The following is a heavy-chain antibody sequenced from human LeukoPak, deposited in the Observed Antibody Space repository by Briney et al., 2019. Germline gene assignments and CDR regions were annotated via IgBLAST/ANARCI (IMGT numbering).Heavy chain of an antibody. CDR1: GGSFSGYY. V-gene: IGHV4-34*01. CDR3: ARGRSVEATVVAPFDY. CDR2: INHSGST. D-gene: IGHD2-15*01. Sequence: PSETLSLTCAVYGGSFSGYYWSWIRQPPGKGLEWIGEINHSGSTNYNPSLKSRVTISVDTSKNQFPLKLSSVTAADTAVYYCARGRSVEATVVAPFDYWGQGTLVTVSS. J-gene: IGHJ4*02.